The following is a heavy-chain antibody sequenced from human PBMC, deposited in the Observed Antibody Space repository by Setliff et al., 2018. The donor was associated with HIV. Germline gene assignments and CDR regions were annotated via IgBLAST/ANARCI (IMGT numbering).Heavy chain of an antibody. CDR2: ISLSGRST. Sequence: GGSLRLSCAASGFTFRTSVMAWVRQAPGRGLEWVSSISLSGRSTFYPDSVKGRFTISRDNSKNTLYLQMNSLRVEDTAVYYCARDYLYYNLYNGSPVYGMDVWGQGTTVTVSS. CDR3: ARDYLYYNLYNGSPVYGMDV. D-gene: IGHD3-3*01. CDR1: GFTFRTSV. J-gene: IGHJ6*02. V-gene: IGHV3-23*01.